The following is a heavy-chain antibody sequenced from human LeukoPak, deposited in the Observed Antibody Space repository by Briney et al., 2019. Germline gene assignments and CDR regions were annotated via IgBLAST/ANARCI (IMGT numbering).Heavy chain of an antibody. D-gene: IGHD1-26*01. V-gene: IGHV3-7*03. Sequence: GGSLRLSCTASGFTFSNYWMSWVRQAPGKGLEWVANIKQDGSAKYYVDSVKGRFTISRDNAKNSLYLQMNSLRAEDTAVYYCARGRGSGNYFDYWGQGTLVTVSS. CDR3: ARGRGSGNYFDY. J-gene: IGHJ4*02. CDR2: IKQDGSAK. CDR1: GFTFSNYW.